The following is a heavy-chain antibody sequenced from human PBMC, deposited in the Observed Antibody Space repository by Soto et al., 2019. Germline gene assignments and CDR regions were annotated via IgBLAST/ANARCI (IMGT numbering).Heavy chain of an antibody. CDR1: GGSFSGYY. D-gene: IGHD3-3*01. J-gene: IGHJ6*02. CDR3: ARGRGYDFWSGSPVYYYGMDV. Sequence: RSLTCAVYGGSFSGYYWSWIRQPPGKGLEWIGEINHSGSTNYNPSLKSRVTISVDTSKNQFSLKLSSVTAADTAVYYCARGRGYDFWSGSPVYYYGMDVWGQGTTVTVSS. V-gene: IGHV4-34*01. CDR2: INHSGST.